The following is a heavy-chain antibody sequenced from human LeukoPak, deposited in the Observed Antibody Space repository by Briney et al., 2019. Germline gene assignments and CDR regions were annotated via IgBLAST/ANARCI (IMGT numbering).Heavy chain of an antibody. V-gene: IGHV3-53*01. CDR3: AKWYCTTSTCYYDY. J-gene: IGHJ4*02. Sequence: GGSLRLSCAASGFSVTSNYMSWVRQASGKGLEWVSFIYNTGETYYLDSVKGRFTISRDNSKNMLYLQMNSLRADDTAVYYCAKWYCTTSTCYYDYWGQGTLVTVSS. CDR2: IYNTGET. CDR1: GFSVTSNY. D-gene: IGHD2-8*01.